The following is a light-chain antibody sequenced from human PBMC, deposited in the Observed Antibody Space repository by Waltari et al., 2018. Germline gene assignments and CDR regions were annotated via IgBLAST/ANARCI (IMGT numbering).Light chain of an antibody. Sequence: EIVLTQSPATLSLSPGERATLSCRASQSVSSYLVWYQQKPGQAPRLLIYDVFNRATVIPARFSGSGSGTDFTLTISSLEPEDFAVYYCQQRSNWPLTFGGGTKVESK. CDR1: QSVSSY. CDR2: DVF. CDR3: QQRSNWPLT. V-gene: IGKV3-11*01. J-gene: IGKJ4*01.